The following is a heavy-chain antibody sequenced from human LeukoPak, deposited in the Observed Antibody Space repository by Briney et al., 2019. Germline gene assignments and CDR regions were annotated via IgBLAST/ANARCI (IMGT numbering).Heavy chain of an antibody. CDR2: FDPGDGET. Sequence: ASVKVSCKVSGYTLTELSMHWVRQAPGKGLGWMGGFDPGDGETIYAQKFQGRVTMTEDTSTDTAYMELSSLRSEDTAVYYCATYYGSGSYLRVDYWGQGTLVTVSS. V-gene: IGHV1-24*01. D-gene: IGHD3-10*01. CDR1: GYTLTELS. J-gene: IGHJ4*02. CDR3: ATYYGSGSYLRVDY.